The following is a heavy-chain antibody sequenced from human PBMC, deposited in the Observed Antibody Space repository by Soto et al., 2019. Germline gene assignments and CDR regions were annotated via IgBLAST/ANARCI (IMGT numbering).Heavy chain of an antibody. J-gene: IGHJ4*02. CDR3: TRDIGEKGAY. Sequence: EVQLVESGGGLVQPGGSLRLSCAASGFTFSSYWMHWVRQVPGKGLLWVSRIDECVSTINYADSVKGRFTISRDNARNTLYLEMNSLRAEDTALYYFTRDIGEKGAYCGPGTLVTGSS. V-gene: IGHV3-74*01. CDR1: GFTFSSYW. D-gene: IGHD3-10*01. CDR2: IDECVSTI.